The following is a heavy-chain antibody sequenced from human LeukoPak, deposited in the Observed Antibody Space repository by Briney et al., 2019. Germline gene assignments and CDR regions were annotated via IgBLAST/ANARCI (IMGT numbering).Heavy chain of an antibody. Sequence: GGSLRLSCAASGFTFSSRWMGWVRQAPGKGLEWVAVISYDGSNKYYADSVKGRFTISRDNSKNTLYLQMNSLRAEDTAVYYCAREYSSSWYNFDYWGQGTLVTVSS. CDR1: GFTFSSRW. CDR3: AREYSSSWYNFDY. D-gene: IGHD6-13*01. CDR2: ISYDGSNK. V-gene: IGHV3-30*03. J-gene: IGHJ4*02.